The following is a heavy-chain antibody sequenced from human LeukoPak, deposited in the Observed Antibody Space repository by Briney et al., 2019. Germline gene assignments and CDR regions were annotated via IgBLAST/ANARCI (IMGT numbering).Heavy chain of an antibody. V-gene: IGHV3-23*01. Sequence: PGGSLRLSCAASGFTFGSLAMSWVRQAPGKGPEWVSTISGSGGSTYYADSVKGRFTISRDSSENTLYLQMNSLRAEDTAVYYCAREIADGLFDYWGQGTLVTVSS. J-gene: IGHJ4*02. CDR3: AREIADGLFDY. CDR1: GFTFGSLA. CDR2: ISGSGGST.